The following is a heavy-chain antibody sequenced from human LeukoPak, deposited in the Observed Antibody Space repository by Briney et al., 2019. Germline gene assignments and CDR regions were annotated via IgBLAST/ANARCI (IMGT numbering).Heavy chain of an antibody. CDR1: GYSISSGYY. CDR3: ATFIPATVR. V-gene: IGHV4-38-2*01. Sequence: PSETLSLTCAVSGYSISSGYYWGWIRQPPGKGLEWIGSIYHSGSTYYNPSLKSRVTISVDTSKNQFSLKLSSVTAADTAVYYCATFIPATVRWGQGTLVTVSS. CDR2: IYHSGST. J-gene: IGHJ4*02. D-gene: IGHD1-26*01.